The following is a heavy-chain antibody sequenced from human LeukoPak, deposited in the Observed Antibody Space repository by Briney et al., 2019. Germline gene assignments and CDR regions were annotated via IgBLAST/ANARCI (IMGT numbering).Heavy chain of an antibody. J-gene: IGHJ3*02. D-gene: IGHD2-21*02. CDR3: ARDRGCGDCYPPANDAFYI. V-gene: IGHV3-66*01. CDR2: IYSGGYT. Sequence: GGSLRLSCAASGFTVSSNYMSWVRQAPGKGLEWVSVIYSGGYTYYADSVKGRFTISRDNSKNTLYLQMNSLRDEDTAVYYCARDRGCGDCYPPANDAFYIWGQGTMVTVSS. CDR1: GFTVSSNY.